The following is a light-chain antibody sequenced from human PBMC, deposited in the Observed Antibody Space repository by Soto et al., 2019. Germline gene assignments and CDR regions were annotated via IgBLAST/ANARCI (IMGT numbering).Light chain of an antibody. CDR1: SSNIGAGFD. CDR3: QSYDSSLRGRV. Sequence: QLVLTQPPSVSGAPGQRVTISCTGSSSNIGAGFDVHWYQQLPGTAPKLLIYGNNNRPSGVPDRFSGSKSGTSASLAITGLQAEDEADYYCQSYDSSLRGRVFGGGTKLTVL. CDR2: GNN. J-gene: IGLJ3*02. V-gene: IGLV1-40*01.